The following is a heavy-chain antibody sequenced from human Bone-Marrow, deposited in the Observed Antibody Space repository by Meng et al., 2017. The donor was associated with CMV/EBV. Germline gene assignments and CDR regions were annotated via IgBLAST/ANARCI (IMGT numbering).Heavy chain of an antibody. CDR1: GFTFSNAW. J-gene: IGHJ4*02. D-gene: IGHD2-21*02. CDR3: TARYGDRSY. Sequence: GESLKISCAASGFTFSNAWMSWVRQAPGKVLEWVGRIKSKTDGGTTDYAAPVKGRFTISRDDSKNTLYLQMNSLKTEDTAVYYCTARYGDRSYWGQGTLVTVSS. V-gene: IGHV3-15*01. CDR2: IKSKTDGGTT.